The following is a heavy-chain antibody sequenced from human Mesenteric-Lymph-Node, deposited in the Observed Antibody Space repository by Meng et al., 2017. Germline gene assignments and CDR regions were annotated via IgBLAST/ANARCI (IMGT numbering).Heavy chain of an antibody. CDR2: ISYDGSNK. CDR1: GFTFSSYA. CDR3: ARDESGDTAMVRFVYYYGMDV. Sequence: GESLKISCAASGFTFSSYAMHWVRQAPGKGLEWVAVISYDGSNKYYADSVKGRFTISRDNSKNTLYLQMNSLRAEDTAVYYCARDESGDTAMVRFVYYYGMDVWGQGTTVTVSS. J-gene: IGHJ6*02. V-gene: IGHV3-30*04. D-gene: IGHD5-18*01.